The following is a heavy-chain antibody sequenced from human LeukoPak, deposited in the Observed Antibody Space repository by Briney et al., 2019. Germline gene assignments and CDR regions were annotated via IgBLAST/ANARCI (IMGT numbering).Heavy chain of an antibody. CDR1: GFTFSSYW. Sequence: GGSLRLSCAASGFTFSSYWMSWVRQAPGKGLEWVANIKQDGSEKYYVDSVKGRFTISRDNAKNSLYLQMNSLRAEDTAVYYCARPINENYDSSGPLGYWGQGTLVTVSS. J-gene: IGHJ4*02. CDR3: ARPINENYDSSGPLGY. CDR2: IKQDGSEK. V-gene: IGHV3-7*01. D-gene: IGHD3-22*01.